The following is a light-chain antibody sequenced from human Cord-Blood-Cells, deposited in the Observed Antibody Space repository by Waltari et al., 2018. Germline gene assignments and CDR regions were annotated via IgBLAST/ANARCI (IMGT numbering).Light chain of an antibody. J-gene: IGKJ3*01. CDR2: AAS. CDR1: QSISSY. V-gene: IGKV1-39*01. CDR3: QQSYSTPFT. Sequence: DIQMTQSPSSLSASVGDRVTLTCRASQSISSYLNWYQQKPGKAPKLLIYAASSLQSGVPSRFSGSGSGTDFTLTISSLQPEDCATYYCQQSYSTPFTVGPGTKVDIK.